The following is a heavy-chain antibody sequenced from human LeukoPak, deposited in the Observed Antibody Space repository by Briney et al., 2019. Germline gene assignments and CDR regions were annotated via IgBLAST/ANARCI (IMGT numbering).Heavy chain of an antibody. V-gene: IGHV4-59*01. D-gene: IGHD3-22*01. CDR2: IYYSVGT. CDR3: ARDRVYYDSSGYDY. CDR1: GGSISSYY. J-gene: IGHJ4*02. Sequence: SETLSLTCTVPGGSISSYYWSCVPQPPGKGLEWIGYIYYSVGTNYNPSLKSRVTISLDTSKNQFSMKLSSVTAADTAVYYCARDRVYYDSSGYDYWGQGTLVTVSS.